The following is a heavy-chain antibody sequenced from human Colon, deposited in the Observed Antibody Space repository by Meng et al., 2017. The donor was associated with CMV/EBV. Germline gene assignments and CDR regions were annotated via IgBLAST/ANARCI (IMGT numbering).Heavy chain of an antibody. CDR1: GFTVSTNY. J-gene: IGHJ6*02. CDR3: ARERNYYCYGMDV. Sequence: GGSLRLSCAASGFTVSTNYMIWVRQAPGKGLEWVAVIYSGGTTYYADSVKGRFSISRDNSKNTLYLQMNSPTAEDTAVYYCARERNYYCYGMDVWGQGTTVTVSS. V-gene: IGHV3-53*01. CDR2: IYSGGTT.